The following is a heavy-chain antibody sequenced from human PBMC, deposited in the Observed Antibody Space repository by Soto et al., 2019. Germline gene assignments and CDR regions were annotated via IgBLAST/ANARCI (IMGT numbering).Heavy chain of an antibody. D-gene: IGHD4-17*01. CDR2: ISTSGSTK. CDR1: GFSFSLYE. V-gene: IGHV3-48*03. J-gene: IGHJ6*02. Sequence: GGSLRLSCAASGFSFSLYEMIWVRQAPGKGLEWVSYISTSGSTKHYADSVTGRFTISRDNAKNSVYLQMNSLRAEDTAVYSCARDGYGDPYYYYAMDVWGQGTTVTVSS. CDR3: ARDGYGDPYYYYAMDV.